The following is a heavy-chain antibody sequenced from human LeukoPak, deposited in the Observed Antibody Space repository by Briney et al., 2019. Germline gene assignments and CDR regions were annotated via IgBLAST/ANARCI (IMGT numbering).Heavy chain of an antibody. Sequence: GGSLRLSCAASGFAFNTYSMNWVRQAPGKGLEWVSFIFSSSTYIYYTDSVKGRFTISRDNARNSLYLQMNSLRAEDTAVYYCARGVWFGELYPYWGQGTLVTVSS. J-gene: IGHJ4*02. CDR3: ARGVWFGELYPY. CDR1: GFAFNTYS. D-gene: IGHD3-10*01. V-gene: IGHV3-21*01. CDR2: IFSSSTYI.